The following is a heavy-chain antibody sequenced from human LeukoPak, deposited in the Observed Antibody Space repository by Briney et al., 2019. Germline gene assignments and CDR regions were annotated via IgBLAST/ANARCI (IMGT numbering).Heavy chain of an antibody. D-gene: IGHD3-22*01. V-gene: IGHV4-38-2*02. CDR1: GYSISSGYY. J-gene: IGHJ4*02. CDR2: IYQSGST. CDR3: ARDYYRLGLDY. Sequence: SETLSLTCTVSGYSISSGYYWGWIRQPPGKGLEWIGSIYQSGSTYYNPSLKSRVTISVDTSKNQFSLKLSSVTAADTAVYYCARDYYRLGLDYWGQGTLVTVSS.